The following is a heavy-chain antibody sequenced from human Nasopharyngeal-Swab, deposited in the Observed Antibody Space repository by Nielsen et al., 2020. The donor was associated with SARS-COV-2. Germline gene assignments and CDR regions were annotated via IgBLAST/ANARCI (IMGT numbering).Heavy chain of an antibody. J-gene: IGHJ5*02. CDR2: IYYRGST. V-gene: IGHV4-39*01. CDR3: AADSTQRLVLKRTSFDP. Sequence: WIRQPPGKGLEWIGSIYYRGSTYFNPSLESRVTISVDTSKNQFSLKLSSVTAADTAVYYCAADSTQRLVLKRTSFDPWGQRTLVTVSS. D-gene: IGHD6-19*01.